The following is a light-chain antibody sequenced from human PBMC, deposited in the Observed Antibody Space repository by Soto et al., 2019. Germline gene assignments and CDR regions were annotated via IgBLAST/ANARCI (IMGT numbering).Light chain of an antibody. CDR1: QSISSW. CDR3: QRYNWYPYS. Sequence: DIQMTQSPSTLSASVGDRVTITCRASQSISSWLAWYQQKPGEAPILLIYRASILESGVPSRFSGSGSGTEFTLAISSLQPDDFATYDGQRYNWYPYSFGRGTKLEIK. V-gene: IGKV1-5*03. CDR2: RAS. J-gene: IGKJ2*03.